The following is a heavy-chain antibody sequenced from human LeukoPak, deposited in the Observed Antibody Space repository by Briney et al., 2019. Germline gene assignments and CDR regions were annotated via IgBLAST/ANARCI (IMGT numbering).Heavy chain of an antibody. CDR1: GFTFSSYG. Sequence: PGGSLRLSCAASGFTFSSYGMHWVRQAPGKGLEWMAVIWYDGSNKYYADSVKGRFTISRDNSKNTLYLQMNSLRAEDTAVYYCAKNSLLRGYPYNWFDPWGQGTLVTVSS. D-gene: IGHD3-22*01. V-gene: IGHV3-33*06. CDR2: IWYDGSNK. CDR3: AKNSLLRGYPYNWFDP. J-gene: IGHJ5*02.